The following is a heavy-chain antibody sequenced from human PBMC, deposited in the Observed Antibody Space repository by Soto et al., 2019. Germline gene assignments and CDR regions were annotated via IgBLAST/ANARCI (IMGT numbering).Heavy chain of an antibody. Sequence: SQTLSLTCAISGDSVSSNSAAWNWIRQSPSRGLEWLGRTYYRSKWYSDYAVSVKSRITINPDTSKSQFSLQLNSVTPEDTAVYYCARAGDCDFWSGCTSQYYYYAMDVWGQGTTVTVSS. CDR3: ARAGDCDFWSGCTSQYYYYAMDV. V-gene: IGHV6-1*01. J-gene: IGHJ6*02. CDR2: TYYRSKWYS. CDR1: GDSVSSNSAA. D-gene: IGHD3-3*01.